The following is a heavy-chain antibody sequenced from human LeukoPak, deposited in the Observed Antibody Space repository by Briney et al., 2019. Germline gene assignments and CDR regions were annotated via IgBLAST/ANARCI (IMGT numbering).Heavy chain of an antibody. CDR1: GYTFTSYD. CDR2: MNPNNGHT. CDR3: ARGGRSSSGWSKGGDY. Sequence: ASVTVSCKASGYTFTSYDINWVRQAAGQGLEGMGWMNPNNGHTVYAQKFQGRVTMTRNTSIGTAYMGLSSLRSEDTAVYYCARGGRSSSGWSKGGDYWGQGTLVTVSS. J-gene: IGHJ4*02. V-gene: IGHV1-8*01. D-gene: IGHD6-19*01.